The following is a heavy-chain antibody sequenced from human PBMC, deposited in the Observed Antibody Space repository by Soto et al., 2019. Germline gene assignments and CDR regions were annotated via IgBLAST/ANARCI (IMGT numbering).Heavy chain of an antibody. D-gene: IGHD3-10*01. CDR3: AKAEADHSGSSFGY. CDR2: IGGGGSGT. CDR1: GFTFSSYA. J-gene: IGHJ4*02. V-gene: IGHV3-23*01. Sequence: LRLSCGAAGFTFSSYAMAWVRQAPGKGLEWVSGIGGGGSGTYYADSVKGRFDISRDSSKVTLFLHMNELRPDDTAVYYWAKAEADHSGSSFGYRSQSTRVTVSS.